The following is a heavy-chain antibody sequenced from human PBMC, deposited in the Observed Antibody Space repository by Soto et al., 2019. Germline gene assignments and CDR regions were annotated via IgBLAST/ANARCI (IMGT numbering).Heavy chain of an antibody. Sequence: QVQLQESGPGLVKPSKTLSLTCTVSGGSISSGDYYWSWIRQPPEKGLEWIGYIYYSGSTYYNPSLKSRVSMSVDTSTNQFSLTLSSVTAADTAVYYCARYIGVTCFHDYWGQGTLVTVSS. D-gene: IGHD2-15*01. V-gene: IGHV4-30-4*01. J-gene: IGHJ4*02. CDR1: GGSISSGDYY. CDR2: IYYSGST. CDR3: ARYIGVTCFHDY.